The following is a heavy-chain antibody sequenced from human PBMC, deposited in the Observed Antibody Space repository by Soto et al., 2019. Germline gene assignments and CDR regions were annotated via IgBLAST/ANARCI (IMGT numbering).Heavy chain of an antibody. CDR3: AKAFPSRLLLQKYYYFDY. CDR2: ISGSGGST. J-gene: IGHJ4*02. CDR1: GFTFSSYA. D-gene: IGHD3-22*01. V-gene: IGHV3-23*01. Sequence: EVQLLESGGGLVQPGGSLRLSCAASGFTFSSYAMSWVRQAPGKGLEWVSAISGSGGSTYYADSVKGRLTISRDNSKNTLYLQMNSLRAEDTAVYYCAKAFPSRLLLQKYYYFDYWGQGTLVTVSS.